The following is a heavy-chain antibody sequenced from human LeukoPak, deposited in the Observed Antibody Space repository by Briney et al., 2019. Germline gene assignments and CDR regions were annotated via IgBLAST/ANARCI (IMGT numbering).Heavy chain of an antibody. Sequence: GGSLRLSCAASGFTFSDYYMSWIRQAPGKGLERVSYISSSGSTIYYADSVKGRFTISRDNAKNSLYLQMNSLRAEDTAVYYCASPAAGTQMHYYYYMDVWGKGTTVTVSS. CDR1: GFTFSDYY. CDR2: ISSSGSTI. J-gene: IGHJ6*03. CDR3: ASPAAGTQMHYYYYMDV. V-gene: IGHV3-11*01. D-gene: IGHD6-13*01.